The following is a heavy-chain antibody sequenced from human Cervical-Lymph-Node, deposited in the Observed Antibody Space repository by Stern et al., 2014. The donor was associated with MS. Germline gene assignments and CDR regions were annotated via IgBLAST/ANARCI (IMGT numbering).Heavy chain of an antibody. J-gene: IGHJ6*02. Sequence: QVHLQESGPGLVKPSQTLSLTCAISGDSVYSNSAAWNWIRQSPSRGLEWLGRTYYRSKWYNGYAVSVKSRITINPDTSKNQFSLQLNSVTPEDTAVYYCARELPPMNGDYYYYGMDVWGQGTTVTVSS. CDR1: GDSVYSNSAA. CDR2: TYYRSKWYN. V-gene: IGHV6-1*01. CDR3: ARELPPMNGDYYYYGMDV. D-gene: IGHD4-17*01.